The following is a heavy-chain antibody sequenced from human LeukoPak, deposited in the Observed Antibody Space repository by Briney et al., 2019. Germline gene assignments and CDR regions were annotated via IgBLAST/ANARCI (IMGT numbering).Heavy chain of an antibody. CDR3: ARRHHNWDY. V-gene: IGHV4-59*08. Sequence: SETQSLTCTVAGGSISSDYWSWIRQPPGKGLEWIGYIYYGGIANYTPSLKSRVTISLDTSKNQFSLKLNSVTAADTAVYYCARRHHNWDYWGQGTLVTVSS. CDR2: IYYGGIA. CDR1: GGSISSDY. J-gene: IGHJ4*02. D-gene: IGHD5-24*01.